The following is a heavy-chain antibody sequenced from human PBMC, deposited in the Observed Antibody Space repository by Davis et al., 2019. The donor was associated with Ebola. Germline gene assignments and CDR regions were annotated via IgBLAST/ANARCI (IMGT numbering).Heavy chain of an antibody. CDR1: GFTFSSYG. CDR3: ARVVAAEGLDY. V-gene: IGHV3-30*03. D-gene: IGHD6-13*01. CDR2: ISYDGSDI. Sequence: GGSLRLSCAASGFTFSSYGMHWVRQAPGKGLDWVAVISYDGSDIYYADSVKGRFTISRDNAKNSLYLQMNSLRAEDTAVYYCARVVAAEGLDYWGQGTLVTVSS. J-gene: IGHJ4*02.